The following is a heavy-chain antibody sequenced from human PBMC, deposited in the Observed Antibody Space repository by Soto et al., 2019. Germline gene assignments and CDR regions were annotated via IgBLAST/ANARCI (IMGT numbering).Heavy chain of an antibody. V-gene: IGHV4-4*02. CDR2: IYHSGST. CDR3: ARWAPRGVCYDGCDFDY. Sequence: QVQLQESGPGLVKPSGTLSLTCAVSGGSISSSNWWSWVRQPPGKGLEWIGEIYHSGSTNYNPSLNSRVTISVDKSQNQFSLKLSSVTAADTAVYYCARWAPRGVCYDGCDFDYWGQGRLVTVSS. D-gene: IGHD2-8*02. J-gene: IGHJ4*02. CDR1: GGSISSSNW.